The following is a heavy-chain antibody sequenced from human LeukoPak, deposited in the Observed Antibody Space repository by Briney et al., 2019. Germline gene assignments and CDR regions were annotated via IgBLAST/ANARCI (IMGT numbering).Heavy chain of an antibody. CDR2: IYYSGST. Sequence: SQTLSLTCTVSGGSISSGDYYWSWIRQPPGKGLECIGYIYYSGSTYYNPSLKSRVTISVDTSKSQFSLKLSSVTAADTAVYYCARSLLGDFDYWGQGTLLTVSS. V-gene: IGHV4-30-4*08. J-gene: IGHJ4*02. CDR3: ARSLLGDFDY. CDR1: GGSISSGDYY. D-gene: IGHD3-16*01.